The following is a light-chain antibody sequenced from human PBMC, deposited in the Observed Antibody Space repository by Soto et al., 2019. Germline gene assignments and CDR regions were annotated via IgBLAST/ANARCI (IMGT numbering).Light chain of an antibody. Sequence: QSALTQPASVSGSPGQSITISCTGTSRDVGSYNLVSWYQQHPGKAPKLMISGGSKRPSGVSNRFSGSKSGNTASLTISGLQAEDEADYYCCSYAGSSTFVFGTGTKLTVL. CDR2: GGS. J-gene: IGLJ1*01. CDR3: CSYAGSSTFV. V-gene: IGLV2-23*01. CDR1: SRDVGSYNL.